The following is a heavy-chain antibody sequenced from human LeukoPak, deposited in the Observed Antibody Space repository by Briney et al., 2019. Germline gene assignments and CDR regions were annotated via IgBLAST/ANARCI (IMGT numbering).Heavy chain of an antibody. CDR2: INPNSGGT. J-gene: IGHJ4*02. Sequence: ASVKVSCKASGYTFTGYYMHWVRHAPGQGLEWMGWINPNSGGTNYAQKFQGRVTMTRDTSISTAYMELSRLRSDDTAVYYCARVNPSNWNDYYWGQGTLVTVSS. D-gene: IGHD1-20*01. CDR1: GYTFTGYY. CDR3: ARVNPSNWNDYY. V-gene: IGHV1-2*02.